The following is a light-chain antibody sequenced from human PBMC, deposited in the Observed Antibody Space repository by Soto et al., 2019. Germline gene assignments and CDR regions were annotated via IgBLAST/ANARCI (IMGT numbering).Light chain of an antibody. Sequence: QSALTQPPSASGSPGQSVTISCTGTSSDVGGYNYVSWYQQHPGKAPKLMIYEVSTRPSGVPDRFSGSKSGNTASLTVSGLQAEDEAAYYCSSYAGRNNFVFGTGTKVTVL. J-gene: IGLJ1*01. CDR1: SSDVGGYNY. CDR2: EVS. CDR3: SSYAGRNNFV. V-gene: IGLV2-8*01.